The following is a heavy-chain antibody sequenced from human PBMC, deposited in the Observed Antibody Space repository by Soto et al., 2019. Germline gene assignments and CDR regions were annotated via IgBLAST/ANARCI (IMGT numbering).Heavy chain of an antibody. V-gene: IGHV3-74*01. Sequence: GGSLRLSCAASGFNFSGDWMHRVRQDAGKGLVWVSRINMDGSSTNYADSVKGRFTISRDNAKNTLYLQMNSLRVDDTAVYYCARGPRGLYHHDYWGQGSLVTVSS. CDR3: ARGPRGLYHHDY. CDR2: INMDGSST. CDR1: GFNFSGDW. D-gene: IGHD2-2*01. J-gene: IGHJ4*02.